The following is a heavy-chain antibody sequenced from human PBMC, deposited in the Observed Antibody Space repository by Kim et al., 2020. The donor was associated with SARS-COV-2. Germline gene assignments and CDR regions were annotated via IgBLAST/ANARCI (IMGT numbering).Heavy chain of an antibody. J-gene: IGHJ3*02. CDR1: GGTFSSYA. CDR2: IIPIFGTA. CDR3: ARAHSSGWYWGAFDI. D-gene: IGHD6-19*01. V-gene: IGHV1-69*13. Sequence: SVKVSCKASGGTFSSYAISWVRQAPGQGLEWMGGIIPIFGTANYAQKFQGRVTITADESTSTAYMELSSLRSEDTAVYYCARAHSSGWYWGAFDIWGQGTMVTVSS.